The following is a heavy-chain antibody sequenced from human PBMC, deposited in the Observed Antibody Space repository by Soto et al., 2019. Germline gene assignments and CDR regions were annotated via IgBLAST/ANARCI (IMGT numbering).Heavy chain of an antibody. Sequence: QLLESGGGLLQPGGSLRLSCAASGFSFSSYAMSWVRQAPGKGLEWVSAISGNGVLTYYADSVKGRFTISRDNSKNTLYLQMNSLRAEDTAIYYCAKDSLGATGWFDPWGQGTLVTVSS. CDR2: ISGNGVLT. CDR1: GFSFSSYA. CDR3: AKDSLGATGWFDP. J-gene: IGHJ5*02. V-gene: IGHV3-23*01. D-gene: IGHD1-26*01.